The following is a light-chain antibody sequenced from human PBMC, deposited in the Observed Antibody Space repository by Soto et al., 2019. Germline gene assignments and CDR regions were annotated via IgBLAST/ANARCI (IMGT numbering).Light chain of an antibody. V-gene: IGLV2-18*02. Sequence: HSGMTQPPYASGSPGHPATISCTGNSSDVGSYNRVSWYQQPPGTAPKLMIYEVTNRPSGVPDRSSGSKSGNTASLTISGLQAEDEADYYCSSYTSSSTYVFGTGT. CDR1: SSDVGSYNR. CDR2: EVT. CDR3: SSYTSSSTYV. J-gene: IGLJ1*01.